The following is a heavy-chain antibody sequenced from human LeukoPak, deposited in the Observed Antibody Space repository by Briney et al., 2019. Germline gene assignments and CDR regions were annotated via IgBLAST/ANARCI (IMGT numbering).Heavy chain of an antibody. CDR3: ARQTDYGGSPYYFDY. V-gene: IGHV5-51*01. CDR2: IYPGDSDT. D-gene: IGHD4-23*01. J-gene: IGHJ4*02. Sequence: GASLKISCKGSGYSSTNYWIGWVRQMPGKGLEWIGIIYPGDSDTRYSPSFQGQVTISVDKSIRTAHLQWNSLKASDTAMYYCARQTDYGGSPYYFDYWGQGTLVTVSS. CDR1: GYSSTNYW.